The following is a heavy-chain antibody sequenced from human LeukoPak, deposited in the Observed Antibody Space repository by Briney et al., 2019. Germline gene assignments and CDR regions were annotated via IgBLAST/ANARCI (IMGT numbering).Heavy chain of an antibody. CDR1: GGSISSYY. J-gene: IGHJ4*02. CDR2: IYYSGST. CDR3: ANRVVPAAIYY. V-gene: IGHV4-59*08. Sequence: PSETLSLTCTVSGGSISSYYWSWIRQPPGKGLEWIGYIYYSGSTNYNPSLKSRVTISVDTSKNQFSLKLSSVTAADTAVYYCANRVVPAAIYYWGQATLVTVSS. D-gene: IGHD2-2*02.